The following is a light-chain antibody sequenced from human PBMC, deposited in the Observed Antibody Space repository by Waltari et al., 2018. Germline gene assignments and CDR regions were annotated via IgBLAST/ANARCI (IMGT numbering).Light chain of an antibody. CDR1: QSIPRW. CDR2: KAS. J-gene: IGKJ4*02. V-gene: IGKV1-5*03. CDR3: QHYDSYSAT. Sequence: DIQMTQSPSTLSASVGDRVTITCRASQSIPRWLAWYQQKPGKAPKLLIYKASILESGVPSRFGGGGSGTEFTLTISSLQPDDFATYYCQHYDSYSATFGRGTKVEIK.